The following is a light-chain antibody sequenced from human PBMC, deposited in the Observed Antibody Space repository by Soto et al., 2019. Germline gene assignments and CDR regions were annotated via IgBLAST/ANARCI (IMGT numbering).Light chain of an antibody. CDR3: SSYTSSGTWV. CDR1: SSDVGRYNY. CDR2: EVI. V-gene: IGLV2-14*01. J-gene: IGLJ3*02. Sequence: SALTQPASVSGSPGQSITISCTGTSSDVGRYNYVYWYQQHPGKAPRLMIYEVINRPSGISNRFSGSKSGNTASLTISGLQTEDEADYYCSSYTSSGTWVFGGGTKLTVL.